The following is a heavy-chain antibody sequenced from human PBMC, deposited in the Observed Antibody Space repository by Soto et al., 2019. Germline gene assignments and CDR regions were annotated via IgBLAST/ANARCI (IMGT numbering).Heavy chain of an antibody. Sequence: EVQLVESGGGLVQPGGSLRLSCAASGFTFSSDCMSWVRQAPGKGLEWVANIKQDGREKYYVDSVKGRFTISRDTAKNSLDLQINSLRAVDTAVYYCARDGGGGRPLYDFWSGYTTYYFDYWGKATLVTVSS. CDR3: ARDGGGGRPLYDFWSGYTTYYFDY. CDR2: IKQDGREK. V-gene: IGHV3-7*01. D-gene: IGHD3-3*01. J-gene: IGHJ4*02. CDR1: GFTFSSDC.